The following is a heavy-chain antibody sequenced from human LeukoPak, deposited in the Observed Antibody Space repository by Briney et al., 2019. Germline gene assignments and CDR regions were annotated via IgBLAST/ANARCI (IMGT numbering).Heavy chain of an antibody. CDR2: IYYSGST. D-gene: IGHD1-26*01. V-gene: IGHV4-59*08. CDR3: ARHGASGSYLYYFDY. CDR1: GGSISSFY. Sequence: SETLSLTCTVSGGSISSFYCGWIRQTPGKGLEWIGYIYYSGSTNYNPSLKSRVTISVDTSKNQFSLKLSSVTAADTAVYLCARHGASGSYLYYFDYWGQGTLVSVSS. J-gene: IGHJ4*02.